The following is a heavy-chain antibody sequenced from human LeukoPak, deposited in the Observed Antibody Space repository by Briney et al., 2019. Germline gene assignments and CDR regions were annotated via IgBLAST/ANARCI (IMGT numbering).Heavy chain of an antibody. Sequence: GGSLRLSCAASEFTFSSYWMNWVRQAPGKGLVWVSRIASDGSSTTYADSVKGRFSISRDNAKNTLYLQMNSLRVEDTAVYYCARGRPHGNDYWGQGTLVTVSS. CDR3: ARGRPHGNDY. CDR2: IASDGSST. CDR1: EFTFSSYW. V-gene: IGHV3-74*01. D-gene: IGHD4-23*01. J-gene: IGHJ4*02.